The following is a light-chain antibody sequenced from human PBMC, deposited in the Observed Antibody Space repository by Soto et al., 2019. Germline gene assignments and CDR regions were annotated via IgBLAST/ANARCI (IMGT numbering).Light chain of an antibody. CDR2: INYDGTH. Sequence: QSVLTQSPSASGSLGASVKLTCTLSSDYSTYAIAWHQQQSEKGPRFLMKINYDGTHSKGDGFFDRFSGSSSGAERHLTISSLQSEEEADYYCQSLGTGIQVFGGGTKVTVL. CDR3: QSLGTGIQV. J-gene: IGLJ3*02. CDR1: SDYSTYA. V-gene: IGLV4-69*01.